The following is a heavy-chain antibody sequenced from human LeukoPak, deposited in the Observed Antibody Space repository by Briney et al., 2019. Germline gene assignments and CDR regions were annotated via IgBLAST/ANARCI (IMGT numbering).Heavy chain of an antibody. D-gene: IGHD2-2*02. Sequence: ASVKVSCKASGYTFTGYYMHWVRQAPGQGLEWMGWINPNSGGTNYAQKFQGRVTMTRDTSISTAYMELSRLRSDDTAVYYCARDYCSSTSYYNVIYWGQGTLVTVSS. CDR1: GYTFTGYY. CDR3: ARDYCSSTSYYNVIY. J-gene: IGHJ4*02. CDR2: INPNSGGT. V-gene: IGHV1-2*02.